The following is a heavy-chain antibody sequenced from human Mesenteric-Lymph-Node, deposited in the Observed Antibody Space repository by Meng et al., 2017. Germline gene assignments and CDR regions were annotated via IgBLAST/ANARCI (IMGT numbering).Heavy chain of an antibody. J-gene: IGHJ4*02. CDR3: ARDFDRTIEIVD. V-gene: IGHV3-23*01. CDR1: GFTFTNYA. D-gene: IGHD3-22*01. CDR2: ITGDGAAT. Sequence: GGSLRLSCAASGFTFTNYAMTWVRQAPGKGLECVTVITGDGAATAYADSVKGRFTISKDNSKITLYLQINSLRAEDTAVYYCARDFDRTIEIVDWGQGTLVTVSS.